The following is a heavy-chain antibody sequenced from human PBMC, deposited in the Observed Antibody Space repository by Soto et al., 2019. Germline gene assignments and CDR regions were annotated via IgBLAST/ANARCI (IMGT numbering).Heavy chain of an antibody. CDR1: GYTFTSYG. J-gene: IGHJ4*02. CDR2: ISAYNGNT. V-gene: IGHV1-18*01. CDR3: ARDRIHPGPSDY. D-gene: IGHD2-15*01. Sequence: ASVKVSCKASGYTFTSYGISWVRQTPGQGLEWMGWISAYNGNTNYAQKLQGRVTMTTDTSTSTAYMELRSLRSDDTAVYYCARDRIHPGPSDYWGQGTLVTVSS.